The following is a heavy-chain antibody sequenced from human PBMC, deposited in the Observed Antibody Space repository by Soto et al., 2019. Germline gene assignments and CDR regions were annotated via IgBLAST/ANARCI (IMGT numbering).Heavy chain of an antibody. V-gene: IGHV4-59*08. J-gene: IGHJ5*02. D-gene: IGHD2-15*01. CDR2: IYYSGST. Sequence: SETLSLTCSVSGGSFSDYYWTWIWQPPGKGLEWIGYIYYSGSTNYNPSLKSRVTISVDTSKNQFSLKLSSVTAADTAVYYCASLLGYCSGGSCYHPYNWFDPWGQGTLVTVSS. CDR3: ASLLGYCSGGSCYHPYNWFDP. CDR1: GGSFSDYY.